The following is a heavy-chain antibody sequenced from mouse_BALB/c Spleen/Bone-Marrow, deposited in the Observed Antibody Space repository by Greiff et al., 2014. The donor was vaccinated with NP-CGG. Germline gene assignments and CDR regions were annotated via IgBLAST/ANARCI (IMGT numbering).Heavy chain of an antibody. CDR1: GYTFTSYW. D-gene: IGHD2-10*02. V-gene: IGHV1-69*02. CDR2: IYPSDSYT. Sequence: QVQLQQSGAELVRPGASAKVSCKASGYTFTSYWINWVKQRPGQCLEWIGNIYPSDSYTNYNQNFKDKATLTVDKSSSTAYMQLSSPTSEDSAVYYCTRQYGNYYAMDYWGQGTSVTVSS. CDR3: TRQYGNYYAMDY. J-gene: IGHJ4*01.